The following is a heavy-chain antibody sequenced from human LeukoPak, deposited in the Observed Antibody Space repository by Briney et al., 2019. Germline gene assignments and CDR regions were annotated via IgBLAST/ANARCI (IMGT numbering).Heavy chain of an antibody. Sequence: SETLSLTCTVSGGSISSSSYCWGWIRQPPGKGLEWIGSIYYSGSTYYNPSLKSRVTISVDTSKNQFSLKLSSVTAADTAVYYCARAGTYYDFWSGYRDPYYFDYWGQGTLVTVSS. D-gene: IGHD3-3*01. CDR3: ARAGTYYDFWSGYRDPYYFDY. J-gene: IGHJ4*02. CDR1: GGSISSSSYC. V-gene: IGHV4-39*07. CDR2: IYYSGST.